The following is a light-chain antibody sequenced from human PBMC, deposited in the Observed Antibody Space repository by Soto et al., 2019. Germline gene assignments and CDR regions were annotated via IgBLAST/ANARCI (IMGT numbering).Light chain of an antibody. V-gene: IGKV1-39*01. CDR2: AAS. Sequence: DIQMTQSASSLSASVGDRVTITCRASQSSSTYLNWYQQKPGKAPNLLIYAASSLQSGVPSRFSGSGSGTEFTLTISSVQPEDFAIYYCQQGYITPYTFGPGTRLEIK. CDR3: QQGYITPYT. J-gene: IGKJ5*01. CDR1: QSSSTY.